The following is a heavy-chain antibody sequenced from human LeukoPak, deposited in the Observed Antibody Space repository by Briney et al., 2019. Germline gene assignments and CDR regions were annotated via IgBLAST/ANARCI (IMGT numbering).Heavy chain of an antibody. J-gene: IGHJ6*03. V-gene: IGHV1-18*01. Sequence: ASVKVSCKASGYTFTSYGISWVRQAPGQGLEWMGWISAYNGNTNYAQKLQGRVTMTTDTSTSTAYMELRSLRSDDTAVYYCARATGGIRITIFGVVTHDPYYYYYMDVWGKGTTVTVSS. CDR1: GYTFTSYG. D-gene: IGHD3-3*01. CDR3: ARATGGIRITIFGVVTHDPYYYYYMDV. CDR2: ISAYNGNT.